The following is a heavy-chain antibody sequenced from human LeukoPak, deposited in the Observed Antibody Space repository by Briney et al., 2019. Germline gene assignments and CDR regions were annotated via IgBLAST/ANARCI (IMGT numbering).Heavy chain of an antibody. CDR1: GFSFSIYA. CDR3: AKDLYDLVYAISFDY. D-gene: IGHD2-8*01. Sequence: TGGSLRLSCAASGFSFSIYAMSWVRQAPGKGLEWVSAISGSGGSTYCADSVKGRFTISGDNSKNTLYLQINSLRDEDTAVYYCAKDLYDLVYAISFDYWGQGTLVTVSS. V-gene: IGHV3-23*01. J-gene: IGHJ4*02. CDR2: ISGSGGST.